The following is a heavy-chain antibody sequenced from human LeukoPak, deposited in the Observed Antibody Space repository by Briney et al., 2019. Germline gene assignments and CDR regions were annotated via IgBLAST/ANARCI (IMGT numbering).Heavy chain of an antibody. CDR2: MNPNSGNT. D-gene: IGHD6-13*01. CDR1: GYTFTSYD. V-gene: IGHV1-8*01. Sequence: ASVKVSFKASGYTFTSYDINWVRQATGQGLEWMGWMNPNSGNTGYAQKFQGRVTMTRNTSISTAYMELSSLRSEDTAVYYCARGGRKQLVRGYYYGMDVWGQGTTVTVSS. J-gene: IGHJ6*02. CDR3: ARGGRKQLVRGYYYGMDV.